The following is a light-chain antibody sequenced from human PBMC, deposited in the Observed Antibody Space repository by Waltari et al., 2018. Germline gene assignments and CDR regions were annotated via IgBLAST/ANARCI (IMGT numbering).Light chain of an antibody. Sequence: EIVLTQSPATLSLSPGPRVTLSCRASQNIDIYLAWYQQRPGQAPRLLISDASYRATGIPARFSGSGSGTDFTLTISSLEPEDIAIYYCQQRSSWPLTFGGGTKVEFK. CDR1: QNIDIY. V-gene: IGKV3-11*01. J-gene: IGKJ4*01. CDR3: QQRSSWPLT. CDR2: DAS.